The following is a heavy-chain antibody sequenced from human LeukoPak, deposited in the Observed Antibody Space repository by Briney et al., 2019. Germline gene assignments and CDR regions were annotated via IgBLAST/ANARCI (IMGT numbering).Heavy chain of an antibody. D-gene: IGHD2-15*01. CDR2: ISSSGSII. CDR1: GFTFSSFS. CDR3: AKNGDRGAYCSGGTCYPYYYYYMDV. V-gene: IGHV3-48*01. Sequence: GGSLRLSCAASGFTFSSFSMNWVRQAPGKGLEWVSYISSSGSIIYYADSMKGRFTISRDNVKNSLYLQMNSLRAEDTAIYYCAKNGDRGAYCSGGTCYPYYYYYMDVWGKGTTVTISS. J-gene: IGHJ6*03.